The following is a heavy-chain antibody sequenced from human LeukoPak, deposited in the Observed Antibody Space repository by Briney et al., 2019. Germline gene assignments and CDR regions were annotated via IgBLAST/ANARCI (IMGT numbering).Heavy chain of an antibody. V-gene: IGHV4-59*11. CDR1: GGSISGHY. CDR3: VRLDALGAGEFDP. Sequence: PSETLSLTCTVTGGSISGHYWSWIRQPPGKGLEWIGYIHYNSGATNYNPSLKSRVTMSLHTSTNQFSLRLTSVTAADTAVYYCVRLDALGAGEFDPWGQGTLVTVSS. J-gene: IGHJ5*02. D-gene: IGHD3-16*01. CDR2: IHYNSGAT.